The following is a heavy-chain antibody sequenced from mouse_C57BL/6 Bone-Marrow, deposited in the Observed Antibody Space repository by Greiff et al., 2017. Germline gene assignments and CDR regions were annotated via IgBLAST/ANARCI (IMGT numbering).Heavy chain of an antibody. V-gene: IGHV5-17*01. D-gene: IGHD1-1*01. CDR1: GFTFSDYG. CDR3: ARRFITTVVAFDY. Sequence: VESGGGLVKPGGSLKLSCAASGFTFSDYGMHWVRQAPEKGLEWVAYISSGSSTIYYADTVKGRFTISRDNAKNTLFLQMTSLRSEDTAMYYCARRFITTVVAFDYWGQGTTLTVSS. CDR2: ISSGSSTI. J-gene: IGHJ2*01.